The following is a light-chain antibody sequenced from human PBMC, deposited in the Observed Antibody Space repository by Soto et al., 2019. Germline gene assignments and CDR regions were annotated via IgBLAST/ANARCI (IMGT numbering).Light chain of an antibody. CDR1: QTVSTTY. CDR3: QQYGGSPLN. Sequence: EIVLTQSPGTLSLSPGERATLSCRASQTVSTTYLAWYQQKPGQAPRLLIYGASSRATSIPDRFSGSGSGTDFTLTISRLEPEDFAVYYCQQYGGSPLNFGGGTKVEIK. J-gene: IGKJ4*01. CDR2: GAS. V-gene: IGKV3-20*01.